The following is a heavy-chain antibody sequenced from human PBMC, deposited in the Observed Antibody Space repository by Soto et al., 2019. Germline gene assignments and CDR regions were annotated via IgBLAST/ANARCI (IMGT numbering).Heavy chain of an antibody. Sequence: QMQLVQSGAEVKKPGASVKVSCKASGYTFNNFGISWVRQAPGQGLEWLGWISTDNGNTKYAQKFQGRVTMTSDTATTTAYMELRSLKSDDTAVYYCTRDAKYYDILTGYFVNDYWGQGTLVTVSS. CDR3: TRDAKYYDILTGYFVNDY. CDR1: GYTFNNFG. V-gene: IGHV1-18*01. CDR2: ISTDNGNT. D-gene: IGHD3-9*01. J-gene: IGHJ4*02.